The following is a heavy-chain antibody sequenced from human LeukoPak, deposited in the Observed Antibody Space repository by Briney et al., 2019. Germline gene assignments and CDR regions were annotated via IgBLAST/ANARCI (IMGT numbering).Heavy chain of an antibody. J-gene: IGHJ5*02. CDR1: GGSISIYY. CDR3: ARRTGGYSSRYKWFDP. V-gene: IGHV4-59*01. Sequence: SETLSLTCTVSGGSISIYYRSWIRQPPGNGLEWIGYIYYSGSTNYNPSLKSRVTISVDTSKNQSSLKLSSVTAADTAVYYCARRTGGYSSRYKWFDPWGQGTLVTVSS. CDR2: IYYSGST. D-gene: IGHD6-13*01.